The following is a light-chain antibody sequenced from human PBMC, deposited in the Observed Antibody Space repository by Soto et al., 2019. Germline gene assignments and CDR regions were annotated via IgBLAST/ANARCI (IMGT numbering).Light chain of an antibody. V-gene: IGLV2-8*01. CDR3: SSYAGSDNFVV. CDR2: EVS. Sequence: QSALTQPPSASGSPGQSVTISCTGTSSDIGASNYVSWYQQHPGKAPKLMICEVSKRPSGVPDRFSGSKSGNTASLTVSGLQAEDEADYYCSSYAGSDNFVVFGGGTKFTVL. CDR1: SSDIGASNY. J-gene: IGLJ2*01.